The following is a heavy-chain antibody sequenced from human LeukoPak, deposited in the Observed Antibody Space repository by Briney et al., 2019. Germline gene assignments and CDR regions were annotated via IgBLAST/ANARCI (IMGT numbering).Heavy chain of an antibody. CDR1: GFTLSSYA. D-gene: IGHD6-13*01. Sequence: GGSLRLSCAASGFTLSSYAMSWVRQAPGKGLQWVSALSGSGLSTYYADSVEGRFTISRDNSKNTLYLQMNSLRAEDTAVYYCAKGGESSSWLFDYWGQGTLVPVSS. CDR3: AKGGESSSWLFDY. CDR2: LSGSGLST. J-gene: IGHJ4*02. V-gene: IGHV3-23*01.